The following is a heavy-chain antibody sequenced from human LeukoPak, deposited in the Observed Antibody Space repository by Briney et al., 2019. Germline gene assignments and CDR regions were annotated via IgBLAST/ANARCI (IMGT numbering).Heavy chain of an antibody. V-gene: IGHV1-2*02. Sequence: ASVKVSCKASGYSFTNYDINWVRQAPGQGLKWMGWINPNSGGTNYAQKFQGRVTMTRDTSISTAYMELSRLRSDDTAVYYCATTAVNYDILRGGGYYMDVWGKGTTVTISS. CDR2: INPNSGGT. D-gene: IGHD3-9*01. J-gene: IGHJ6*03. CDR3: ATTAVNYDILRGGGYYMDV. CDR1: GYSFTNYD.